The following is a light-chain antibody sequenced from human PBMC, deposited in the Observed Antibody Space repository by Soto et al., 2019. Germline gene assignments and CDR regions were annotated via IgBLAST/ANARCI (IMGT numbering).Light chain of an antibody. V-gene: IGLV1-40*01. J-gene: IGLJ2*01. CDR1: NSNIGARYD. CDR3: QSYDASLSAVV. Sequence: QSVLTQPPSVSAAPGQRVTISCTGSNSNIGARYDVNWYQHLPGTAPKLLIFDNTYRPSGLPDRFSGSRSGTSASLAITGLQAEDEADYYCQSYDASLSAVVFGGGTKLTVL. CDR2: DNT.